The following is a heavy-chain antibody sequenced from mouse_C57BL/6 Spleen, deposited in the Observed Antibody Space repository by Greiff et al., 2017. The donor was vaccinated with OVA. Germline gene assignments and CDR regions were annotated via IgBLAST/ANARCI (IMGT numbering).Heavy chain of an antibody. CDR2: IDPSDSET. V-gene: IGHV1-52*01. CDR3: ARSGSRHYFDY. J-gene: IGHJ2*01. D-gene: IGHD1-1*01. Sequence: QVQLQQPGAELVRPGSSVKLSCKASGYTFTSYWMHWVKQRPIQGLEWIGNIDPSDSETHYNQKFKDKATLTVDKSSSTAYMQLSSLTSEDSAVYYCARSGSRHYFDYWGQGTTLTVSS. CDR1: GYTFTSYW.